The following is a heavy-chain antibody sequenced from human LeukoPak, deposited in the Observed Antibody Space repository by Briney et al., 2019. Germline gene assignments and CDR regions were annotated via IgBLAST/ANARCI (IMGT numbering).Heavy chain of an antibody. J-gene: IGHJ4*02. D-gene: IGHD4-17*01. V-gene: IGHV3-7*01. CDR3: AKAGVYGDPADY. CDR1: GFTFRTSW. CDR2: INPDGSEK. Sequence: GGSLRLSCGASGFTFRTSWMNWVRQAPGKGLEWVASINPDGSEKYSVDSVKGRFTISRDNAKNSLYLQMNSLRAEDTAVYYCAKAGVYGDPADYWGQGTLVTVSS.